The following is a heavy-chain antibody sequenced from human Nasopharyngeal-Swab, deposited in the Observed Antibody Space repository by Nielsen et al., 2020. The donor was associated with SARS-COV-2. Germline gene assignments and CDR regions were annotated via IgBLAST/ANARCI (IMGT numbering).Heavy chain of an antibody. V-gene: IGHV1-24*01. D-gene: IGHD5-12*01. CDR2: SDPEDGET. Sequence: WVRQAPGQGLEWMGGSDPEDGETIYAQKFQGRVTMTEDTSTDTAYMELSSLRSEDTAVYYCATTGYHHYYYYMDVWGKGTTVTVSS. J-gene: IGHJ6*03. CDR3: ATTGYHHYYYYMDV.